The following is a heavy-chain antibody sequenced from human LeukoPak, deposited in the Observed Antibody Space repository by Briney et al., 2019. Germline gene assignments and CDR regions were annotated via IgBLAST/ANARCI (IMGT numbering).Heavy chain of an antibody. J-gene: IGHJ4*02. CDR1: GYTFIGYY. D-gene: IGHD5/OR15-5a*01. Sequence: ASVKVSCKASGYTFIGYYLHWVRQAPGQGLEWMGWINPTSGGTNYAQKFQDRVTMTRDTSINTAYMELSKLTSDDTAVYYCARLVGLSTTASYWGQGTLVIVSS. V-gene: IGHV1-2*02. CDR3: ARLVGLSTTASY. CDR2: INPTSGGT.